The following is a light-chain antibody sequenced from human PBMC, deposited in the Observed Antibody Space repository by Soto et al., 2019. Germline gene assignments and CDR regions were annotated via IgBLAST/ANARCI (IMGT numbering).Light chain of an antibody. CDR1: QSVGRH. Sequence: EIVLTQSPATLSLSPGERATLSCRASQSVGRHLAWYQQKPGQAPRLLIYDASNRATGVPARLSGSGSGTDFTLSISSLEAEDFAVYYCQQRNNWPPATFGGGTKVEIK. CDR3: QQRNNWPPAT. V-gene: IGKV3-11*01. CDR2: DAS. J-gene: IGKJ4*01.